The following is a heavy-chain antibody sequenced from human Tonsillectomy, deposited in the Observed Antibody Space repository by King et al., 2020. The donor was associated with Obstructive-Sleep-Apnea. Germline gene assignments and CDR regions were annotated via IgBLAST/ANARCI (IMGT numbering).Heavy chain of an antibody. D-gene: IGHD3-9*01. V-gene: IGHV3-7*03. CDR3: ATSRYEGAFDI. CDR1: GFTFSAYW. J-gene: IGHJ3*02. Sequence: VQLVESGGGLVQPGGSLRLSCAASGFTFSAYWMTWVRQAPGKGLDWVANINQDGSQTFHADSVKGRFTISRDNAKNSLLLQMTSLRAEDTAVYYCATSRYEGAFDIWGQGTMVTASS. CDR2: INQDGSQT.